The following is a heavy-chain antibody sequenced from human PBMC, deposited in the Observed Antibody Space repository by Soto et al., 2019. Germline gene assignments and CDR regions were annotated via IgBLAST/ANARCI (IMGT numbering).Heavy chain of an antibody. CDR3: TRAPITMIVVAPDY. D-gene: IGHD3-22*01. J-gene: IGHJ4*02. V-gene: IGHV3-49*03. Sequence: QTGGSLRLSCTASGFTFGDYAMSWFRQAPGKGLEWVGFIRSKAYGGTTEYAASVKGRFTISRDDSKSIAYLQMNSLKTEDTAVYYCTRAPITMIVVAPDYWGQGTLVTVSS. CDR1: GFTFGDYA. CDR2: IRSKAYGGTT.